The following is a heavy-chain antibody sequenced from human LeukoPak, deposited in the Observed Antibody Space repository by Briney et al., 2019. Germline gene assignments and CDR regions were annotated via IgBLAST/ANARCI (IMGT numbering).Heavy chain of an antibody. CDR1: GFTFSSYA. D-gene: IGHD3-22*01. CDR3: AKFRGMIVVEQTFDY. CDR2: ISGSGGST. Sequence: GGSLRLSCAASGFTFSSYAMSWVRQAPGKGLEWVSAISGSGGSTYYADSVKGRFTISRDNSKNTLYLQMNSLRAEDTAVYYCAKFRGMIVVEQTFDYWGQGTLVTVSS. V-gene: IGHV3-23*01. J-gene: IGHJ4*02.